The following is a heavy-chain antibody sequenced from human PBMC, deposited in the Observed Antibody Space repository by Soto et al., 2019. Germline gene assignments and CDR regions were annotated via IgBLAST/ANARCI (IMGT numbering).Heavy chain of an antibody. D-gene: IGHD3-3*01. Sequence: QITLNESGPTLVKPTQTLTLTCTFSGFSLTTSGVRVRWIRQFPGKAPEWLALIYWDDHKRYSPSLKSRLTITKDTSKNHVVLTMANLDPADTATYYCAHRVLRTVFGLVTTTAIYFDFWGQGTPVAVSS. J-gene: IGHJ4*02. CDR2: IYWDDHK. CDR1: GFSLTTSGVR. V-gene: IGHV2-5*02. CDR3: AHRVLRTVFGLVTTTAIYFDF.